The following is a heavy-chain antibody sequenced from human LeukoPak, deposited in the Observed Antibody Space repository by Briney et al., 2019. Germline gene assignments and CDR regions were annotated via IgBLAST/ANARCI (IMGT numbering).Heavy chain of an antibody. D-gene: IGHD1-7*01. CDR1: GFTFSSYA. Sequence: GGSLRLSCAASGFTFSSYAMHWVRQAPSKGLEWVAVISYDGSNKYYADSVKGRFTISRDNSKNTLYLQMNSLRAEDTAVYYCARALTGTTSDFDYWGQGTLVTVSS. J-gene: IGHJ4*02. CDR2: ISYDGSNK. CDR3: ARALTGTTSDFDY. V-gene: IGHV3-30-3*01.